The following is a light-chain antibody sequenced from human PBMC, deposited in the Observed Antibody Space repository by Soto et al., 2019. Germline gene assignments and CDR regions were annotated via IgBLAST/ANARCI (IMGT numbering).Light chain of an antibody. J-gene: IGLJ1*01. CDR2: EVT. V-gene: IGLV2-8*01. Sequence: QAVVTQPPSASGSPGQSVTISCTGTSSDVGAYNYVSWYQQHPGKAPKLMIYEVTKRPSGVPDRFSGSKSGNTASLTVSGLQVEDEADYYCSSFGVSSVFGTGTKVTVL. CDR1: SSDVGAYNY. CDR3: SSFGVSSV.